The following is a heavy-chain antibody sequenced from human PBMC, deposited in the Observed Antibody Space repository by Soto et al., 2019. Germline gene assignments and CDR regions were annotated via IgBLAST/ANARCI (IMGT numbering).Heavy chain of an antibody. CDR3: AKDVRQYSSSWYGRGYYYYYGIDV. J-gene: IGHJ6*02. D-gene: IGHD6-13*01. CDR2: ISYDGSNK. V-gene: IGHV3-30*18. Sequence: PGGSLRLSCAASGFAFGSYWMHWVRQAPGKGLEWVAVISYDGSNKYYADSVKGRFTISRDNSKNTLYLQMNSLRAEDTAVYYCAKDVRQYSSSWYGRGYYYYYGIDVWGQGTTVTVYS. CDR1: GFAFGSYW.